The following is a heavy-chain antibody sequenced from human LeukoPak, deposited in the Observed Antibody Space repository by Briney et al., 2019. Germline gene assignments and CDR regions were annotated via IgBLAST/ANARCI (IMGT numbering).Heavy chain of an antibody. CDR1: GGSISGYY. Sequence: PSETLSLTCTVSGGSISGYYWNWIRQPPGKGLEWIGYIYYSGSTNYSPSLKSRVNISVDTSKNQFSLKLSSVTAADTAVYYCARVGYYDSSGYLYYFDYWGQGTLVTVSS. D-gene: IGHD3-22*01. V-gene: IGHV4-59*01. CDR3: ARVGYYDSSGYLYYFDY. CDR2: IYYSGST. J-gene: IGHJ4*02.